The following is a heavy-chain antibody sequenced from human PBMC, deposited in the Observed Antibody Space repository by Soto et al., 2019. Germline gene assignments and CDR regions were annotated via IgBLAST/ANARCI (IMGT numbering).Heavy chain of an antibody. D-gene: IGHD1-26*01. V-gene: IGHV3-23*01. Sequence: PGGSLRLSCAASGFPFSSYAMSWVRQAPGKGLEWVSAISSSGGGTYYADSVKGRFTISRDNSKNTLYLQMNSLRAEDTAVHYCAMGGIVGPNGPFDIWGQGTMVTVSS. CDR2: ISSSGGGT. CDR1: GFPFSSYA. J-gene: IGHJ3*02. CDR3: AMGGIVGPNGPFDI.